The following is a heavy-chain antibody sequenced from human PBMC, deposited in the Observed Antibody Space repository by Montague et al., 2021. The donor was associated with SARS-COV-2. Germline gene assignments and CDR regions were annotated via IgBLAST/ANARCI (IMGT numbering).Heavy chain of an antibody. D-gene: IGHD5-12*01. CDR2: IKEDGSEK. CDR1: GFTFSSYW. Sequence: SLRLSCAASGFTFSSYWMSWVRQAPGKGLEWVASIKEDGSEKDYVESVKGRFTISRDNAKSSLHLQMNSLRADDTAVYYCARDFAHYTGYVAGYFDYWGQGTLVTVSS. CDR3: ARDFAHYTGYVAGYFDY. J-gene: IGHJ4*02. V-gene: IGHV3-7*05.